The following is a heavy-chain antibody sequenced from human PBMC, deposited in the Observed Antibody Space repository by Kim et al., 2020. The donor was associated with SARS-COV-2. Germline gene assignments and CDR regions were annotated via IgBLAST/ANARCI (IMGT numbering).Heavy chain of an antibody. CDR3: ARVVDTMVRGLVRPGGFDY. J-gene: IGHJ4*02. Sequence: SVKVSCKASGGTFSSYAISWVRQAPGQGLEWMGGIIPIFGTANYAQKFQGRVTITADESTSTAYMELSSLRSEDTAVYYCARVVDTMVRGLVRPGGFDYWGQGTLVTVSS. V-gene: IGHV1-69*13. CDR2: IIPIFGTA. CDR1: GGTFSSYA. D-gene: IGHD3-10*01.